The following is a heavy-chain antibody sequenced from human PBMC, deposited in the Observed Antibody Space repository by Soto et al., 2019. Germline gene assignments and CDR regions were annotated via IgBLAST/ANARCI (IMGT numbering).Heavy chain of an antibody. J-gene: IGHJ4*02. D-gene: IGHD1-7*01. CDR2: IYWNDDK. V-gene: IGHV2-5*01. Sequence: QITLKESGPTLVKPTQTLTLTCTFSGFSLSTSGVGVGWIRQPPGKALEWLALIYWNDDKRYSPSLKSRLTITKDTSKNQVVLTMTNMDPVDTATYYCAHSSYTWNYEYYFDYWGQGTLVTVSS. CDR3: AHSSYTWNYEYYFDY. CDR1: GFSLSTSGVG.